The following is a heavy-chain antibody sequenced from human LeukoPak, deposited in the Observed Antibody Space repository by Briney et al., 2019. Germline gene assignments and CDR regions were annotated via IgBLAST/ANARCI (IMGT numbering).Heavy chain of an antibody. CDR3: ARAQGFWSGYDY. Sequence: PSETLSLTCTVSGGSISSGSYYWSWIRQPAGKGLEWIGRIYTSGSTNYNPSLKSRVTISVDTSKNQFSLKLSSVTAADTAVYYCARAQGFWSGYDYWGQGTLVTVSS. CDR2: IYTSGST. CDR1: GGSISSGSYY. J-gene: IGHJ4*02. V-gene: IGHV4-61*02. D-gene: IGHD3-3*01.